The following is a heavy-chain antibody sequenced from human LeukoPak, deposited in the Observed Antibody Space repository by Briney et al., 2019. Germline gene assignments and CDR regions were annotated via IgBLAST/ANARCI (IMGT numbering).Heavy chain of an antibody. V-gene: IGHV1-2*02. D-gene: IGHD1-26*01. J-gene: IGHJ4*02. Sequence: ASVKVSCKASGYTFTGYYMHWVRQAPGQGLEWMGWINPNSGGTNYAQKFQGRVTMTRDTSISTAYMELSRLRSDDTAVYYCARETSGSYSFDYWGRGTLVTVSS. CDR1: GYTFTGYY. CDR3: ARETSGSYSFDY. CDR2: INPNSGGT.